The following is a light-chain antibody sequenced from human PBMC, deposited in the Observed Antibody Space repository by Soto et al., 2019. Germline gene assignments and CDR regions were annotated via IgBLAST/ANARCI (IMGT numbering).Light chain of an antibody. V-gene: IGLV1-40*01. CDR1: SSNIGAGYD. CDR3: QSYDSSLSAPYV. J-gene: IGLJ1*01. Sequence: QSVLTQPPSVSGAPGQRVTISCTGSSSNIGAGYDVHWYQHLPGTAPKLLIYGNTNRPSEVPDRFSGSKSGTSASLAIIGLQAADEADYYCQSYDSSLSAPYVFGTGTKVTVL. CDR2: GNT.